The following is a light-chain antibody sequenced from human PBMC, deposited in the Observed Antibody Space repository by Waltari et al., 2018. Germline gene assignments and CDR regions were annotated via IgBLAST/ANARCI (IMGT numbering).Light chain of an antibody. Sequence: IVLTQSPGTLSLSPGERATLSCRASQSISRDLDWYQQKPGQAPRLLIYAASSRATGIPDRFSGSGSGRDFSLTISRLEPEDFAVYFCQNHERLPAVFGQGTKVEIK. J-gene: IGKJ1*01. V-gene: IGKV3-20*01. CDR1: QSISRD. CDR3: QNHERLPAV. CDR2: AAS.